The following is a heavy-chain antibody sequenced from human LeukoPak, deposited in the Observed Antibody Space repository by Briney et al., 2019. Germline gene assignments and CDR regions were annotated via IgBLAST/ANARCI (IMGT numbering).Heavy chain of an antibody. Sequence: GASVKVSCKTSGYTFTSYDINWVRQATGQGLEWMGWMNPNSGNTGYAQKFQGRVTITRNTSISTAYMELSSLRSEDTAVYYCARGQSDYDFWSGYSYYYYMDVWGKGTTVTVSS. V-gene: IGHV1-8*03. CDR2: MNPNSGNT. D-gene: IGHD3-3*01. J-gene: IGHJ6*03. CDR1: GYTFTSYD. CDR3: ARGQSDYDFWSGYSYYYYMDV.